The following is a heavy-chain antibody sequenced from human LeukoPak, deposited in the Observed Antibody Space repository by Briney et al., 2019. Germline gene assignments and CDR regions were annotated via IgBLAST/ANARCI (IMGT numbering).Heavy chain of an antibody. CDR3: AKAPTRGSGTYIQAY. CDR2: ISGSGGST. D-gene: IGHD3-10*01. Sequence: GGSLRLSCAASGFTFSSYAMSWVRQAPGKGLEWVSAISGSGGSTYYAVSVKGRFTISRDNSKNTLYLQMNSLRAEDTAVYYCAKAPTRGSGTYIQAYWGQGTLVTVSS. V-gene: IGHV3-23*01. J-gene: IGHJ4*02. CDR1: GFTFSSYA.